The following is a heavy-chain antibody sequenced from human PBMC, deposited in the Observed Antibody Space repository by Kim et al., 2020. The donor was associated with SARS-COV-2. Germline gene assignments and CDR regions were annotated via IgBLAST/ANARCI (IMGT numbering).Heavy chain of an antibody. D-gene: IGHD3-10*01. CDR1: GGSISSYY. J-gene: IGHJ2*01. CDR2: IYYSGST. CDR3: ARITRVNPGFGLDL. V-gene: IGHV4-59*01. Sequence: SETLSLTCTVSGGSISSYYWSWIRQPPGKGLEWIGYIYYSGSTNYNPSLKSRVTISVDTSKNQFSLKLSSVTAADTAVYYCARITRVNPGFGLDLWGRGTLVTVSS.